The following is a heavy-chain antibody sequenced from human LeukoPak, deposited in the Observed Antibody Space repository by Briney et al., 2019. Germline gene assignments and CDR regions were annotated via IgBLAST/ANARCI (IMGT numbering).Heavy chain of an antibody. CDR2: IIPIFGTA. J-gene: IGHJ6*04. D-gene: IGHD5-18*01. V-gene: IGHV1-69*13. CDR3: ARGGYSYGYYYYGMDV. CDR1: GGTFSSYA. Sequence: SVKVSCKASGGTFSSYAISWVRQAPGPGLEWIGGIIPIFGTANYAQKFQGKVTITADESPSTAYMELSSLRSEDTAVYYCARGGYSYGYYYYGMDVWGKGTTVTVSS.